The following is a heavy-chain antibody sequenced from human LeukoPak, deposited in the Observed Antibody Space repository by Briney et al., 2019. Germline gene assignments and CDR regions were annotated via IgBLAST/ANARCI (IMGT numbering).Heavy chain of an antibody. D-gene: IGHD3-9*01. J-gene: IGHJ4*02. CDR1: GCSVTSGSYY. Sequence: PSETLSLTCTVSGCSVTSGSYYWRWIRQPPGKGLEWIGCIFYTGSTNYNPSLKSRVTISVDTSKNQFSLKLSSVTAADTALYYCAAVLTAYSSIVYWGQGILVTVSS. V-gene: IGHV4-61*01. CDR3: AAVLTAYSSIVY. CDR2: IFYTGST.